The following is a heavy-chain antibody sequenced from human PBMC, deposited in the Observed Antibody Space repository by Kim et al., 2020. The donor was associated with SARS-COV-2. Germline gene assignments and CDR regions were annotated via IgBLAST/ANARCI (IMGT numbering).Heavy chain of an antibody. CDR1: GCTFNNYV. CDR3: ATNDDSYAVEQH. J-gene: IGHJ1*01. D-gene: IGHD3-16*01. V-gene: IGHV1-69*04. CDR2: ISSIRSKA. Sequence: SVKVSCKASGCTFNNYVIAWVRQAPGRGLEWMGRISSIRSKANYAQTVQGRVTLTADKFTNTGYMELNSLRSDDTAVYYCATNDDSYAVEQH.